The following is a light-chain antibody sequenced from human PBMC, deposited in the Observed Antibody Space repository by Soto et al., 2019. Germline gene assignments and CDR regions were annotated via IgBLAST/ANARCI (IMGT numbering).Light chain of an antibody. CDR1: SSNIGAGYD. Sequence: QSVLTQPPSVSGAPGQRVTISCTGSSSNIGAGYDVHWYQQLPGTAPKLLIYGNSNRPSGVPDRFSGSKSGTSASLAITGLQAEDEADYYCQSYDSSLSAPYDVFGTGTKLTVL. J-gene: IGLJ1*01. V-gene: IGLV1-40*01. CDR3: QSYDSSLSAPYDV. CDR2: GNS.